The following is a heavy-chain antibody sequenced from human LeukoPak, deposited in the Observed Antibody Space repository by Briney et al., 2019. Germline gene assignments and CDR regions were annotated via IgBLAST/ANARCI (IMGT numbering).Heavy chain of an antibody. CDR3: ARDSQYCGGDCYSSYSNSDAFDI. J-gene: IGHJ3*02. V-gene: IGHV1-46*01. CDR1: GYTFTSYY. D-gene: IGHD2-21*02. Sequence: WASVKVSCKASGYTFTSYYMHWVRQAPGQGLEWMGIINPSGGSTSYAQKFQGRVTMTRDTSTSTVYMELSSLRSEDTAVYYCARDSQYCGGDCYSSYSNSDAFDIWGQGTMVTVSS. CDR2: INPSGGST.